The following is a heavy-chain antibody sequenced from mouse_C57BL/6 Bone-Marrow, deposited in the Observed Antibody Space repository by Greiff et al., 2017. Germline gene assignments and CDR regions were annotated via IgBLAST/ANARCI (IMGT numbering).Heavy chain of an antibody. J-gene: IGHJ3*01. CDR1: GYTFTSYW. CDR3: ARSRWLLLWFAY. D-gene: IGHD2-3*01. Sequence: QVQLQQSGAELAKPGASVKLSCKASGYTFTSYWMHWVKQRPGQGLEWIGYINPSSGYTKYNQKFKDKATLTADKSSSTAYMQMSSLTYEDSAAYYCARSRWLLLWFAYWGQGTLVTVSA. CDR2: INPSSGYT. V-gene: IGHV1-7*01.